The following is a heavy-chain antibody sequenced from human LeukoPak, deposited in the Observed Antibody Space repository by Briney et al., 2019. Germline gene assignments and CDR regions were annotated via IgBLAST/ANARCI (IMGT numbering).Heavy chain of an antibody. Sequence: SETLSLTCAVYGGSFSGYYWSWIRQPPGKGLEWIGEINHSGSTNYNPSLKSRVTISVDTSKNQFSLKLSSVTAADTAVYYCARGDDGANYFDYWGQGTLVTVSS. D-gene: IGHD3-10*01. V-gene: IGHV4-34*01. J-gene: IGHJ4*02. CDR3: ARGDDGANYFDY. CDR2: INHSGST. CDR1: GGSFSGYY.